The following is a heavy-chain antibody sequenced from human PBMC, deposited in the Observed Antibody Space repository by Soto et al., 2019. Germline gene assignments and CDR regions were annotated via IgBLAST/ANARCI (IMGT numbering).Heavy chain of an antibody. CDR1: GGSISSYY. D-gene: IGHD6-19*01. CDR2: IYYSGST. J-gene: IGHJ4*02. Sequence: PSETLSLTCTVSGGSISSYYWSWIRQPPGKGLEWIGYIYYSGSTNYNPSLKSRVTISVDTSKNQFSLKLISVTAADTAVYYCARSEAAGQYFDYWGQGTLVTVSS. CDR3: ARSEAAGQYFDY. V-gene: IGHV4-59*12.